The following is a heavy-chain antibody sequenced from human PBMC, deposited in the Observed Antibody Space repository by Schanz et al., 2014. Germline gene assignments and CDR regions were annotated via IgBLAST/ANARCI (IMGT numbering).Heavy chain of an antibody. V-gene: IGHV3-30*18. CDR2: ISYDENSK. D-gene: IGHD3-10*01. CDR3: AKDQGSYGSESYSYFDY. Sequence: VQLVESGGGLIQPGGSLRLSCVASGFTFFGNFAMCWVRQAPGKVLEWVALISYDENSKNHADSVQRRFTISRDNSKNTLYLQMNSLRAEDTAVYYCAKDQGSYGSESYSYFDYWGQGTLATVSS. CDR1: GFTFFGNFA. J-gene: IGHJ4*02.